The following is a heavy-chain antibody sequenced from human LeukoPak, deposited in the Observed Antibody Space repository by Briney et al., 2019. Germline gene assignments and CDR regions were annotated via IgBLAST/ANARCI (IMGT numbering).Heavy chain of an antibody. CDR1: GFTLTKSA. Sequence: GGSLRLSCAASGFTLTKSAMSWVRQAPGKGLEWVSSISGSGGSTYYPDSAKGRFTISRDIPKSTLYLQMNSLRAEDTAVYYCARPGDGYTWAFGIWGQGTMVTVSS. CDR2: ISGSGGST. V-gene: IGHV3-23*01. D-gene: IGHD3-16*01. J-gene: IGHJ3*02. CDR3: ARPGDGYTWAFGI.